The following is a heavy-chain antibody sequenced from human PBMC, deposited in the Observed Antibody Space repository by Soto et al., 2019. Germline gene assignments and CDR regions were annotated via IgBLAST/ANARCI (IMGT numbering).Heavy chain of an antibody. Sequence: QVQLAQSANEVKKPGASVRVSCKAAGYTFIRYGIAWVRQAPGQGLEWMGWISPYNDYTVYAQKFQGRVSMTADTSTGSVYMNLRGLKSDDTAVYYCARGGYYDNSWGKLSHYGLDVWGQGTSVSVSS. CDR1: GYTFIRYG. J-gene: IGHJ6*02. CDR3: ARGGYYDNSWGKLSHYGLDV. V-gene: IGHV1-18*01. CDR2: ISPYNDYT. D-gene: IGHD3-16*01.